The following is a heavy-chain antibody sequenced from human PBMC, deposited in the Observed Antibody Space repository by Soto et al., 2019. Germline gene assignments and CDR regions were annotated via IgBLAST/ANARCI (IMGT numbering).Heavy chain of an antibody. CDR3: ATSLDNDYGVFGPPDY. J-gene: IGHJ4*02. D-gene: IGHD4-17*01. CDR1: GGTFSSYA. CDR2: IIPIFGTA. Sequence: SVKVSCKASGGTFSSYAISWVRQAPGQGLEWMGGIIPIFGTANYAQKFQGRVTITADESTSTAYMELSSLRSEDTAVYYCATSLDNDYGVFGPPDYWGQGTLVTVSS. V-gene: IGHV1-69*13.